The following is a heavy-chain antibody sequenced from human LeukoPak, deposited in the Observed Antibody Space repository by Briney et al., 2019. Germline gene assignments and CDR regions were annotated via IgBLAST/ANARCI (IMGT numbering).Heavy chain of an antibody. V-gene: IGHV3-21*01. D-gene: IGHD2-15*01. CDR2: ISSSSSYI. CDR1: GFTFSSYS. Sequence: GGXLRLSCASSGFTFSSYSMNWVRQAPGKGLEWVSSISSSSSYIYYADSVKGRFTISRDNAKNSLYLQMNSLRAEDTAVYYCARGSPPNPIVVVVAAALGFDYWGQGTLVTVSS. J-gene: IGHJ4*02. CDR3: ARGSPPNPIVVVVAAALGFDY.